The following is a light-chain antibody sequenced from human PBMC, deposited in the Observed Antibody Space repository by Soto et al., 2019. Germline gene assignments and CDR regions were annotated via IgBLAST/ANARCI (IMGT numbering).Light chain of an antibody. J-gene: IGLJ2*01. CDR3: CSYASGNTLL. CDR1: SSDVGSYDL. V-gene: IGLV2-23*02. CDR2: EVT. Sequence: QSALTQPASVSGSPGQSITISCTGTSSDVGSYDLVSWYQHHPGTAPKLILYEVTKRPSGVSNRFSGSKSGNTASLTISRLQTEDDSHYYCCSYASGNTLLFGGGTKLTVL.